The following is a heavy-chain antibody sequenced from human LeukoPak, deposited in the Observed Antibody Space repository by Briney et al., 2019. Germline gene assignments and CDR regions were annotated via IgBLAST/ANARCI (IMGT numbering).Heavy chain of an antibody. CDR1: GFTFSGYA. Sequence: GGSLRLSCAASGFTFSGYAMSWVRQAPGKGLEWMGIIYPGDSDTRYSPSFQGQVTISADKSISTAYLQWSSLKASDTAMYYCARVYYDSSGYSRPFDIWGQGTMVTVSS. J-gene: IGHJ3*02. CDR3: ARVYYDSSGYSRPFDI. D-gene: IGHD3-22*01. V-gene: IGHV5-51*01. CDR2: IYPGDSDT.